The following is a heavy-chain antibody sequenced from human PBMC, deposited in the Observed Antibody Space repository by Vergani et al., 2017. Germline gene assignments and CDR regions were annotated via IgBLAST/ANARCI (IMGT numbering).Heavy chain of an antibody. CDR2: VSGSSATP. CDR3: ARDRDIVVVPAAIRRFYYYYYYMDV. V-gene: IGHV3-23*01. D-gene: IGHD2-2*02. CDR1: GFSFPGYA. Sequence: EVQLLESGGDLVQPGGSLRLSCEASGFSFPGYAMSWVRQAPGKGLEWVSSVSGSSATPYYADSVKGRFIISRDNSKNTLHLQMNSLRADDTAVYYCARDRDIVVVPAAIRRFYYYYYYMDVWGKGP. J-gene: IGHJ6*03.